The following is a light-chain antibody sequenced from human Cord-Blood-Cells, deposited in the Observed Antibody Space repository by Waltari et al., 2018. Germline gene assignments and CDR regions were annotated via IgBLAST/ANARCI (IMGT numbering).Light chain of an antibody. CDR2: AAS. CDR1: QSISSY. J-gene: IGKJ4*01. CDR3: QQSYSTPLIT. V-gene: IGKV1-39*01. Sequence: DIQMSHPPSPLSSSVGDRVTITCRASQSISSYLNWYQQKPGKAPKLLIYAASSLQSGVPARFSGSGSGTDFTLTISSLQPEDFATYYCQQSYSTPLITFGGGTKVEIK.